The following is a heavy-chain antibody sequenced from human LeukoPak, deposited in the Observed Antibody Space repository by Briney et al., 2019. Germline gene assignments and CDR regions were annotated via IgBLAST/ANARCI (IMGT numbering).Heavy chain of an antibody. J-gene: IGHJ3*02. Sequence: SETLSLTCTVSGGSISSYYWSWIRQPPGKGLEWIGYIYYSGSTNYNPSLKSRVTISVDTSKNQFSLKLSSVTAADTAVYYCARGPQYCSDGSCYSYAFDIWGQGTMVTVSS. CDR1: GGSISSYY. CDR2: IYYSGST. D-gene: IGHD2-15*01. CDR3: ARGPQYCSDGSCYSYAFDI. V-gene: IGHV4-59*01.